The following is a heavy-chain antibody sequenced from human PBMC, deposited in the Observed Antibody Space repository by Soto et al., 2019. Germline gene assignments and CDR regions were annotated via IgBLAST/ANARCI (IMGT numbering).Heavy chain of an antibody. CDR2: IYYSGSA. CDR3: ARDRGDFWSGIHYYYGRDV. Sequence: SETLSLTCTVSGGSISSYYWSWIRQPPGKGLEWIGYIYYSGSANYNPSLKSRVTISVDTSKNQFSLKLSSVTAADTAVYYCARDRGDFWSGIHYYYGRDVWGQGTTVTVSS. V-gene: IGHV4-59*01. D-gene: IGHD3-3*01. J-gene: IGHJ6*02. CDR1: GGSISSYY.